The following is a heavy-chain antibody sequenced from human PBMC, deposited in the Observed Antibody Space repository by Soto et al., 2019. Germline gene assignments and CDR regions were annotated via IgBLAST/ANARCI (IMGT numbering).Heavy chain of an antibody. Sequence: QVQLVQSGAEVKKPGASVKVSCKASGYTFTSYNIHWVRQAPGQGLEWVGMINPRGFFTTYAQKFRGRVTMTGDTSTSVDYMELTNLRSEDTAVYYCERAAGRFVDLFWFDPWGQGTLVSVSS. CDR3: ERAAGRFVDLFWFDP. V-gene: IGHV1-46*01. D-gene: IGHD3-10*01. CDR2: INPRGFFT. CDR1: GYTFTSYN. J-gene: IGHJ5*02.